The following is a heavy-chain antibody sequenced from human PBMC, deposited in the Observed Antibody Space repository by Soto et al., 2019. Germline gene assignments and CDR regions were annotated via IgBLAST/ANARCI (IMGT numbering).Heavy chain of an antibody. CDR1: GFTFSTCA. V-gene: IGHV3-23*01. CDR2: ISGSGTVT. J-gene: IGHJ4*02. Sequence: GGSLRLSCATSGFTFSTCAMSWVRQAPGKGLEWVSIISGSGTVTFYADSVKGRFSISRDSSKNTLFPQMNSLRAEDTAVYYCAKHSSGSYRPFDHWGQGALVTVSS. CDR3: AKHSSGSYRPFDH. D-gene: IGHD3-22*01.